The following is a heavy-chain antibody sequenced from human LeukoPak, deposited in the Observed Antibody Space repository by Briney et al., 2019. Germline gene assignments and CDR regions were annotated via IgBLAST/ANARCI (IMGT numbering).Heavy chain of an antibody. D-gene: IGHD2-2*01. J-gene: IGHJ6*02. V-gene: IGHV3-23*01. Sequence: GGSLRLSCAASGFTFSSYAMSWVRQAPGKGLQWVSAISGSGGRTHYADSVKGRFTIPRDNSRNTLYLQMNSLRAEDTALYYCARGSSLYYSYAMDVWGQGTTVTVSS. CDR1: GFTFSSYA. CDR3: ARGSSLYYSYAMDV. CDR2: ISGSGGRT.